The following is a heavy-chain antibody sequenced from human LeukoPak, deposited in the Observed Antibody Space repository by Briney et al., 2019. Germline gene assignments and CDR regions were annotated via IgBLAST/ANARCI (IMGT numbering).Heavy chain of an antibody. CDR3: ARGRAFRVVVPAGIGPPDAFDI. D-gene: IGHD2-2*02. Sequence: GSLRLSCAASGFTFSSYAMHWVRQAPGRGLEYVSAISSNGGSTYYANSVKGRFTISRDNSKNTLYLQMGSLRGEDMAVYYCARGRAFRVVVPAGIGPPDAFDIWGQGTMVTVSS. J-gene: IGHJ3*02. CDR2: ISSNGGST. V-gene: IGHV3-64*01. CDR1: GFTFSSYA.